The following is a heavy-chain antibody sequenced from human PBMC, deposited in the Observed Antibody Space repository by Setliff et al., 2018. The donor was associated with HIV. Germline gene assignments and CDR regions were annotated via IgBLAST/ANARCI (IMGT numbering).Heavy chain of an antibody. CDR2: VYGDGSYT. Sequence: PGGSLRLSCAASGFTFNYYAMSWVRQAPGKGLKLVSAVYGDGSYTYYVDSVKGRFTISRDNSQNALYLQMNSLRVDDTAIYYCVKGAPDYDTNPFYYYFYMHVWGKGTTVTVSS. J-gene: IGHJ6*03. CDR3: VKGAPDYDTNPFYYYFYMHV. D-gene: IGHD4-17*01. V-gene: IGHV3-23*03. CDR1: GFTFNYYA.